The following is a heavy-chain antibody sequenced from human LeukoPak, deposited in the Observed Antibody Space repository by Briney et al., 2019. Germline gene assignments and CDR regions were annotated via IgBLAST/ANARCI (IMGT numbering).Heavy chain of an antibody. Sequence: ASVKVSCKASGGTFSSYAISWVRQAPGQGLEWMGRIIPIFGIANYAQKFQGRVTITADKSTSTAYMEQSSLRSEDTAVYYCAREITAMNYYYYGMDVWGQGTTVTVSS. V-gene: IGHV1-69*04. D-gene: IGHD5-18*01. CDR2: IIPIFGIA. CDR1: GGTFSSYA. CDR3: AREITAMNYYYYGMDV. J-gene: IGHJ6*02.